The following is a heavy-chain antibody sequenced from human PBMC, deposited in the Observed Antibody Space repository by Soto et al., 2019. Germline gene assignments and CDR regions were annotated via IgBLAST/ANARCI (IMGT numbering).Heavy chain of an antibody. D-gene: IGHD2-2*01. CDR2: ISAYNGNT. CDR1: GYTFTSYG. J-gene: IGHJ4*02. CDR3: ARDLLRYCSSTSCYGFDY. Sequence: ASVKVSCKASGYTFTSYGISWVRQAPGQGLEWMGWISAYNGNTNYAQKLQGRVTMTTDTSTSTAYKELRSLRSDDTTVYYSARDLLRYCSSTSCYGFDYGGQETLVTFSS. V-gene: IGHV1-18*01.